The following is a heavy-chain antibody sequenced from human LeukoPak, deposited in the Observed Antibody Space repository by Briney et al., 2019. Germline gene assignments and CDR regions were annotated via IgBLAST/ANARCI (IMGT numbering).Heavy chain of an antibody. J-gene: IGHJ6*03. CDR2: ISADSTTT. V-gene: IGHV3-43*02. D-gene: IGHD3-3*01. CDR3: AKGPIYYDFWSEPHYYMDV. Sequence: PGGSLRLSCVASGFTFDDYAIHWFRQVPGKGLEWVSLISADSTTTYYRDSVKGRFTISRDSSKNSLYLQMNSLTTGDTALYYCAKGPIYYDFWSEPHYYMDVWGKGTTVTVSS. CDR1: GFTFDDYA.